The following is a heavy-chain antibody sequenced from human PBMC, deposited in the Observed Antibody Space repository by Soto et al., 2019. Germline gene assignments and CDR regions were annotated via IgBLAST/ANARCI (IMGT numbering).Heavy chain of an antibody. CDR2: INHSGST. D-gene: IGHD3-3*01. Sequence: LSLTCAVYVGSFSGYYWSWIRQPPGKGLERIGEINHSGSTNYNPSLKSRVTISVDTSKNQFSLKLSSVTAADTAVYYCARRVRFLEWLDDYWGQGTLVTVSS. CDR1: VGSFSGYY. CDR3: ARRVRFLEWLDDY. J-gene: IGHJ4*02. V-gene: IGHV4-34*01.